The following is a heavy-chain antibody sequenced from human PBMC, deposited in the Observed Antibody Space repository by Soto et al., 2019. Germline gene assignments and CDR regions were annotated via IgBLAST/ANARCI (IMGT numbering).Heavy chain of an antibody. J-gene: IGHJ4*02. CDR1: GGTFSSYA. Sequence: QVQLVQSGAEVKKPGSSVKVSCKASGGTFSSYAISWVRQAPGQGLEWMGGIIPIFGTANYAQKFQGRVTITADESRSTAYMELSSLRSEDTAVYYCARALSSGWYGFIGYFDFWGQGTLVTVSS. D-gene: IGHD6-19*01. CDR2: IIPIFGTA. V-gene: IGHV1-69*01. CDR3: ARALSSGWYGFIGYFDF.